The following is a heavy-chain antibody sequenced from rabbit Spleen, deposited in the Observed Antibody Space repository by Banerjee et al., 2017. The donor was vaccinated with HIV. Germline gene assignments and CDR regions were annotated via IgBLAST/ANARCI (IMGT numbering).Heavy chain of an antibody. CDR1: GFTLSSYY. Sequence: QLEESAGGLVQPGGSLKLSCKASGFTLSSYYMNWVRQAPGKGLEWIGYIDPVFGITYYANWVNGRFSISRENAQNTVFLQMTSLTAADTATYFCARDPVIAGSAYYDLWGPGTLVTVS. CDR2: IDPVFGIT. D-gene: IGHD8-1*01. J-gene: IGHJ4*01. V-gene: IGHV1S7*01. CDR3: ARDPVIAGSAYYDL.